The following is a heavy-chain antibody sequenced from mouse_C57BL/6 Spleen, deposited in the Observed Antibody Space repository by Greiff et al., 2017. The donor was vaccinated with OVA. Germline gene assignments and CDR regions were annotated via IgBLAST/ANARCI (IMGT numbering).Heavy chain of an antibody. CDR2: INPNNGGT. Sequence: EVQLQQSGPELVKPGASVKISCKASGYTFTDYYMNWVKQSHGKSLEWIGDINPNNGGTSYNQKFKGKATLTVDKSSSTAYMELRSLTSEDSAVYYCARARQLRPRDCFDYWGQGTTLTVSS. CDR3: ARARQLRPRDCFDY. J-gene: IGHJ2*01. V-gene: IGHV1-26*01. D-gene: IGHD3-2*02. CDR1: GYTFTDYY.